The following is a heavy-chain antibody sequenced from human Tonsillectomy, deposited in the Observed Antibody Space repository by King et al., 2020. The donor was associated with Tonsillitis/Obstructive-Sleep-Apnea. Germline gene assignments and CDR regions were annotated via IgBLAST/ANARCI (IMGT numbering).Heavy chain of an antibody. CDR1: GGSFSGYY. J-gene: IGHJ4*02. CDR3: ASGSSPVSPFDY. D-gene: IGHD1-14*01. CDR2: INHSGST. Sequence: VQLQQWGAGLLKPSETLSLTCAVYGGSFSGYYWSWIRQPPGKGLEWIGEINHSGSTNYNPSLKSRVTISVDTSKNQFSLKLSSVTAADTAVYYCASGSSPVSPFDYWGQGTLVTVSS. V-gene: IGHV4-34*01.